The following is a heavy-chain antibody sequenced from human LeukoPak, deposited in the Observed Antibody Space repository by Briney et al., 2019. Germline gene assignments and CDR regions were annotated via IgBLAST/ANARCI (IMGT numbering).Heavy chain of an antibody. D-gene: IGHD2-2*01. CDR2: ISSSSSII. Sequence: GGSLRLSCAASGFTFSSYSMNWVRQAPGKGLEWVSYISSSSSIIYYADSVKGRFTISRDNAKNSLYLQMNSLRAEDTAVYYCAKGCSSTSCAIEFDYWGQGTLVTVSS. V-gene: IGHV3-48*01. J-gene: IGHJ4*02. CDR1: GFTFSSYS. CDR3: AKGCSSTSCAIEFDY.